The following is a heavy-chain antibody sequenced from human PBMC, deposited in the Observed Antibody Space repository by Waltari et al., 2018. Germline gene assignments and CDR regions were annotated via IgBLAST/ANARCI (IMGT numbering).Heavy chain of an antibody. D-gene: IGHD3-16*02. J-gene: IGHJ6*02. Sequence: QVQLQQWGAGLLKPSETLSLPCAVYGGSFSGYYWSWVRQPPRKGLEWIGEINHSGSTNYNPSLKSRVTISVDTSKNQSSLKLSSVTAADTAVYYCARAKVITFGGVIASYYYYYGMDVWGQGTTVTVSS. V-gene: IGHV4-34*01. CDR3: ARAKVITFGGVIASYYYYYGMDV. CDR2: INHSGST. CDR1: GGSFSGYY.